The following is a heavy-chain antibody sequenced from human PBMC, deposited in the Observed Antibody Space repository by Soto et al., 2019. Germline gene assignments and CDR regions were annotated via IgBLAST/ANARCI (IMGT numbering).Heavy chain of an antibody. D-gene: IGHD3-22*01. J-gene: IGHJ4*02. Sequence: PXESLRLSCATSGFTVSDFYMSWVRQAPGKGPEWVSYISDDGYTIYYADSVKGRFTISRDNAENSLYLQMNNLRAEDTAVYYCAKTLLPFSSSYIDYWDQGTLVTVSS. V-gene: IGHV3-11*01. CDR1: GFTVSDFY. CDR3: AKTLLPFSSSYIDY. CDR2: ISDDGYTI.